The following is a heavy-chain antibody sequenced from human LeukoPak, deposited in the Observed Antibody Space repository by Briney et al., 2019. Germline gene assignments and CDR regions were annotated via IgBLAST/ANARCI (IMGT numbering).Heavy chain of an antibody. CDR3: ARGERSWFGGYFDY. Sequence: PSETLSLTCAVYGGSFSGYYWSWIRQPPGKGLEWIGEINHSGSTNYNPSFKSRVTISVDTSKNQFSLKLSSVTAADTAVYYCARGERSWFGGYFDYWGQGTLVTVSS. V-gene: IGHV4-34*01. J-gene: IGHJ4*02. CDR2: INHSGST. CDR1: GGSFSGYY. D-gene: IGHD3-10*01.